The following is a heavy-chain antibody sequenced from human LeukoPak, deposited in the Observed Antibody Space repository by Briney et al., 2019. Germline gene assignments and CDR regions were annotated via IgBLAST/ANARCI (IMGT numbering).Heavy chain of an antibody. CDR1: GGSISSYY. CDR2: IYYSGST. D-gene: IGHD3-10*01. J-gene: IGHJ4*02. V-gene: IGHV4-59*01. CDR3: ARVRVYYGSGSLDY. Sequence: SETLSLTCTVSGGSISSYYWSWIRQPPGKGLEWIGYIYYSGSTNYNPSLKSRVTISVDTSKNQFSPKLSSVTAADTAVYYCARVRVYYGSGSLDYWGQGTLVTVSS.